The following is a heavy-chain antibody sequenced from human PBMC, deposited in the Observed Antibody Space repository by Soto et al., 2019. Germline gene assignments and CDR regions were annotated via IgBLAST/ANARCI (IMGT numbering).Heavy chain of an antibody. Sequence: GGSLRLSCVGSGFTFSNNAMHWVRQAPGKGLELVAFISYDSSEIFYADSVKGRFTISRDNPENTLFLHMNSPRADDTAVYYCAIARVADSSIDLWGQGILVIVSS. CDR2: ISYDSSEI. J-gene: IGHJ4*01. D-gene: IGHD3-3*01. CDR1: GFTFSNNA. CDR3: AIARVADSSIDL. V-gene: IGHV3-30*01.